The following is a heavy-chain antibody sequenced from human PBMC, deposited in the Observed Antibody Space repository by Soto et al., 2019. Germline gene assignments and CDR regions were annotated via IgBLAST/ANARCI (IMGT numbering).Heavy chain of an antibody. CDR1: GFTFSNYG. V-gene: IGHV3-33*01. CDR2: IWYDGSNK. Sequence: QVQLVESGGGVVQPGRSLRLSCAASGFTFSNYGRHWVRQAPGKGLEWVAVIWYDGSNKYYADSVKGRFTISRDNSKNTLYLQMNSLRAEDTAVYYCARGVDFPLIAAAGTGADFFDPWGQGTLVTVSS. CDR3: ARGVDFPLIAAAGTGADFFDP. J-gene: IGHJ5*02. D-gene: IGHD6-13*01.